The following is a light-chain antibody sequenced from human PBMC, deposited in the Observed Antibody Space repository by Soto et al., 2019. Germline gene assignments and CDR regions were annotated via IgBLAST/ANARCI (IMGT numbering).Light chain of an antibody. CDR2: DVS. J-gene: IGLJ1*01. V-gene: IGLV2-14*01. CDR3: SSYTSSSTLV. CDR1: SSDVGAYNS. Sequence: QSVLTQPASVSGSPGQSITISCTGTSSDVGAYNSVAWYQHNPGKAPKLMIYDVSNRPSGVSSRFSGSKSANTASLSISGLQADDEADYYCSSYTSSSTLVFGTGNKVTVL.